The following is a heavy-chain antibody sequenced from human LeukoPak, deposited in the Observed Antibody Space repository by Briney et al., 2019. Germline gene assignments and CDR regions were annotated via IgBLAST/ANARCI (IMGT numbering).Heavy chain of an antibody. CDR1: GYTFTRYG. CDR2: ISGSNYNT. Sequence: ASVKVSCKASGYTFTRYGMSWVRQAPGQGPEWMGWISGSNYNTNYAQKFQDRVTMTRDTSMSAAYMEISRLTYDDTAVYYCGRGIQSFDPWGQGTLVTVSS. J-gene: IGHJ5*02. V-gene: IGHV1-18*01. CDR3: GRGIQSFDP.